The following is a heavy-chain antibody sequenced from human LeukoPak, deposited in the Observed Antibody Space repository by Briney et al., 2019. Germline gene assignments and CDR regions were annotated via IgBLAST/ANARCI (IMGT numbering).Heavy chain of an antibody. J-gene: IGHJ4*02. CDR1: GESFSGYY. CDR3: AAQGGYSYGFDY. V-gene: IGHV4-34*01. Sequence: SETLSLTCAVYGESFSGYYWSWIRQPPGKGLEWIGSIYYSGSTYYNPSLKSRVTISVDTSKNQFSLKLSSVTAADTAVYYCAAQGGYSYGFDYWGQGTLVTVSS. D-gene: IGHD5-18*01. CDR2: IYYSGST.